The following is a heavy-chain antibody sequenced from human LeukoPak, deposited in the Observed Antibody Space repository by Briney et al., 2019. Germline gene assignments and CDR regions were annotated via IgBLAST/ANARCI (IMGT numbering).Heavy chain of an antibody. Sequence: GGSLRLSCAASGFTFSSYSMNWVRQAPGKGLEWVSSISSSSSYIYYADSVKGRFTISRDNAKNSLYLQMNSLRAEDTAVYYCARGGWVAAAGTGLSYWGQGTLVTVSS. CDR1: GFTFSSYS. CDR2: ISSSSSYI. J-gene: IGHJ4*02. V-gene: IGHV3-21*01. D-gene: IGHD6-13*01. CDR3: ARGGWVAAAGTGLSY.